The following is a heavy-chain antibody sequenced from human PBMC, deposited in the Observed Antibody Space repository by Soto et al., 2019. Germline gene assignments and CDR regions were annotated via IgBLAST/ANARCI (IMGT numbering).Heavy chain of an antibody. CDR2: IYNGGTT. V-gene: IGHV4-59*03. CDR1: GASISTYY. CDR3: AYGDSHGTFDY. D-gene: IGHD4-17*01. Sequence: SETLSLTCTVSGASISTYYWSWVRQSPGKGLEFIAYIYNGGTTDYNPSLKGRVTISVDTSKNQFSLRLTSVTAADSAVYFCAYGDSHGTFDYWGQGLLVTVSS. J-gene: IGHJ4*02.